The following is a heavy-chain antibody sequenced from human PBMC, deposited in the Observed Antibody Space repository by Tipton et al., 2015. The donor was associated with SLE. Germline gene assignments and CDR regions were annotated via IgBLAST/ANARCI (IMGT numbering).Heavy chain of an antibody. V-gene: IGHV4-59*01. CDR1: ADSISGYY. Sequence: TLSLTCNVSADSISGYYWSWIRQPPGKGLEWIGYTLHTGGSNYSPSLKSRVTMSVDASRFQFSLKLTSVTAADTAVYYCARDTDRGSSAYAGAFDFWGQGTVVTVSS. CDR3: ARDTDRGSSAYAGAFDF. J-gene: IGHJ3*01. CDR2: TLHTGGS. D-gene: IGHD3-22*01.